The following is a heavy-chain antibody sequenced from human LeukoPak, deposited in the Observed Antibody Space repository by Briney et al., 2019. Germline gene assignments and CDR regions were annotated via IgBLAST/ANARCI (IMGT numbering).Heavy chain of an antibody. J-gene: IGHJ4*02. Sequence: SETLSLTCDVSGYSIRSGYYWAWIRQPPGKGLEWIGSLHHTRSTYYNPSLKSRATMSVDRSNNKFSLQLGSATAADTALYYCARDRESSPWELLLDYWGQGILVTVSS. CDR1: GYSIRSGYY. CDR2: LHHTRST. CDR3: ARDRESSPWELLLDY. V-gene: IGHV4-38-2*02. D-gene: IGHD3-10*01.